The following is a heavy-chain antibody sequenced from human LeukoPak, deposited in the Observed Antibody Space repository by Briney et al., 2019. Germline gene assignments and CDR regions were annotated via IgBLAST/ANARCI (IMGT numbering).Heavy chain of an antibody. CDR1: GGAIDSSHYY. D-gene: IGHD6-13*01. Sequence: SETLSLTCTVSGGAIDSSHYYWGWIRQPPGKGLEWIGSIYYSGSTYYNPSLKSRVTMSVDTSKNQLSLKVISVTAADTAVYYCARGVIAAGGNDFDYWGQGTLVTVSS. V-gene: IGHV4-39*07. CDR3: ARGVIAAGGNDFDY. J-gene: IGHJ4*02. CDR2: IYYSGST.